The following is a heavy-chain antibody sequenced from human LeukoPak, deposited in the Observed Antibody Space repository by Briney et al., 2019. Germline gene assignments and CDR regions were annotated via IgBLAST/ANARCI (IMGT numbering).Heavy chain of an antibody. D-gene: IGHD6-6*01. CDR3: ATNSSSRGGFDY. CDR2: ISGSGGTT. Sequence: GGSLRLSCADSGFTFSSYAMSWVRQAPGKGQEWVSGISGSGGTTYYADSVKGRFTISRDNSKNTLYLQMNSLRAEDTAVYYCATNSSSRGGFDYWGQGTLVTVSS. V-gene: IGHV3-23*01. J-gene: IGHJ4*02. CDR1: GFTFSSYA.